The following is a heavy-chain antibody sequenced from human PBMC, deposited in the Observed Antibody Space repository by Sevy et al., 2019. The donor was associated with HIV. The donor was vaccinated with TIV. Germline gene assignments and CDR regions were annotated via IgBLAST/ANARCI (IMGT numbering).Heavy chain of an antibody. J-gene: IGHJ6*02. CDR3: ATTSTPLYYYALDV. V-gene: IGHV3-53*03. Sequence: GGSLRLSCAASEFTVSSKYMSWVRQAPGKGLEWVSVIYSGGNTYYADSVKGRFTISRDISKNTLYLQMNSLRAEDTAIYYSATTSTPLYYYALDVWGQGTTVTVSS. CDR2: IYSGGNT. D-gene: IGHD2-15*01. CDR1: EFTVSSKY.